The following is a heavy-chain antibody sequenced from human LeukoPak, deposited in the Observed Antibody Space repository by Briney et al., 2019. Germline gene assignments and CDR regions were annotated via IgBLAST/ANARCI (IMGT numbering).Heavy chain of an antibody. D-gene: IGHD2-2*02. CDR1: GFTFSSYA. CDR3: AKGQYQLLYCFDY. CDR2: IGGSGGST. Sequence: GGSLRLSCAASGFTFSSYAMSWVRQAPGKGLEWVSAIGGSGGSTYYADSVKGRFTISRDNSKSTLYLQMNSLRAEDTAVYYCAKGQYQLLYCFDYWGQGTLVTVSS. V-gene: IGHV3-23*01. J-gene: IGHJ4*02.